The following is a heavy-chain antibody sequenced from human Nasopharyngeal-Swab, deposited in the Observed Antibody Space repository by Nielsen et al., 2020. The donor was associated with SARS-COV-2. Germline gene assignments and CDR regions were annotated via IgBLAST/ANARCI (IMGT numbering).Heavy chain of an antibody. D-gene: IGHD1-20*01. V-gene: IGHV3-48*02. J-gene: IGHJ3*02. CDR1: GFTFSSYS. CDR3: ARGITGTRRPDAFDI. CDR2: ISSSSSTI. Sequence: GESLKISCAASGFTFSSYSMNWVRQAPGKGLEWVSYISSSSSTIYYADSVKGRFTISRDNAKNSLYLQMSSLRDEDTAVYYCARGITGTRRPDAFDIWGQGTMVTVSS.